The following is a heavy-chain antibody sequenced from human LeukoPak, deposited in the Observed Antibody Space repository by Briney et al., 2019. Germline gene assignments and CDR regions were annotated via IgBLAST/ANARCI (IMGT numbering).Heavy chain of an antibody. D-gene: IGHD3-10*01. V-gene: IGHV3-23*01. CDR3: ARDVNGGLLWFGELSDWFDP. Sequence: GGSLRLSCAASGFTFSSYAMSWVRQAPGKGLEWVSVISGSGGSTYYADSVKGRFTISRDNSKNTLYLQMNSLRAEDTAVYYCARDVNGGLLWFGELSDWFDPWGQGTLVTVSS. CDR1: GFTFSSYA. CDR2: ISGSGGST. J-gene: IGHJ5*02.